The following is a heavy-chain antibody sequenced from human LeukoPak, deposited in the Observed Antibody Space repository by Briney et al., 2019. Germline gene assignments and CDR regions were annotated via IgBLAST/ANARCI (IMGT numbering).Heavy chain of an antibody. V-gene: IGHV3-74*01. CDR1: GFSFGNYW. Sequence: AGGSLRLSCAASGFSFGNYWFHWVRQAPGEGLVWVSRTNEHGTIINYADSVKGRFTISRDNVKNTLYLQMNSLRTEDSALYYCVVDLSGSADYWGQGTLVTVSS. J-gene: IGHJ4*02. CDR2: TNEHGTII. CDR3: VVDLSGSADY. D-gene: IGHD3-10*01.